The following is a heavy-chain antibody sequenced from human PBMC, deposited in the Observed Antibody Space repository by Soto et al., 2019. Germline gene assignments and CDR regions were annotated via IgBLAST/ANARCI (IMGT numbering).Heavy chain of an antibody. D-gene: IGHD3-16*02. CDR1: GGIFNSYT. J-gene: IGHJ6*02. V-gene: IGHV1-69*04. Sequence: QVQLVHSGAEVKKPGASVKVSCKTSGGIFNSYTISWVRQAPGQGLEWMGRIIPIAGMANYAQNFQGRVTMTADKSTSTAHMELTSLRSEDTAVYYCAKDNRESHGLDVWGQGTTVAVSS. CDR2: IIPIAGMA. CDR3: AKDNRESHGLDV.